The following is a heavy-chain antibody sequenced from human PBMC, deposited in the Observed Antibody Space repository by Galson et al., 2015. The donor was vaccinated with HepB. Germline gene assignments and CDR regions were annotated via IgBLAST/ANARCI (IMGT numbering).Heavy chain of an antibody. CDR1: GGSISSGSYY. CDR2: IYTSGST. V-gene: IGHV4-61*02. CDR3: ARDFRGYCSSTSCPSRYYYYYMDV. J-gene: IGHJ6*03. Sequence: TLSLTCTVSGGSISSGSYYWSWIRQPAGKGLEWIGRIYTSGSTNYNPSLKSRVTMSVDTSKNQFSLKLSSVTAADTAVYYCARDFRGYCSSTSCPSRYYYYYMDVWGKGTTVTVSS. D-gene: IGHD2-2*01.